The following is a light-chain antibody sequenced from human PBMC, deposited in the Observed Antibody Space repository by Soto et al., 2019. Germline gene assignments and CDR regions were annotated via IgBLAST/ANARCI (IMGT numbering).Light chain of an antibody. CDR3: QEYIQWPPGM. Sequence: IVVTQSPATLSASPVERVTLSCSASQFVSSRLAWYQRRPGQVPRLLIYDTSTRAPGISARFSGSGSGTEFTLTISSLQSEDFAVYYCQEYIQWPPGMFGPGTKVDIK. V-gene: IGKV3-15*01. CDR1: QFVSSR. J-gene: IGKJ1*01. CDR2: DTS.